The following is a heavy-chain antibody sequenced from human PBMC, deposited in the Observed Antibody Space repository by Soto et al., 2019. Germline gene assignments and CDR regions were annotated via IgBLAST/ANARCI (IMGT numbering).Heavy chain of an antibody. CDR2: INPDGSAR. CDR1: GFTFSGNW. J-gene: IGHJ4*02. D-gene: IGHD2-15*01. CDR3: ARWACTGGSCHIDY. Sequence: EVQLVESGGGLVQPEGSLRLSCAASGFTFSGNWMFWARQAPGKGLEWVANINPDGSARYYVDSVRGRFTASRDNAENSLYLQMNSLRGDDTAMYYCARWACTGGSCHIDYWGQGTLLTVSS. V-gene: IGHV3-7*05.